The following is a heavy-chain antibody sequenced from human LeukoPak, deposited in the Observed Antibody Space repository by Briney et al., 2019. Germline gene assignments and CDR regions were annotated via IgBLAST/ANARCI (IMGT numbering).Heavy chain of an antibody. Sequence: GGSLRLSCAASGFTFSSYSMNWVRQAPGKGLEWVSSISSSSSYIYYADSVKGRFTISRDNAKNSLYLQMNSLRAEDTAVYYCARSVSGYHDAFDIWGQGTMVTVSS. CDR3: ARSVSGYHDAFDI. CDR1: GFTFSSYS. CDR2: ISSSSSYI. D-gene: IGHD3-22*01. J-gene: IGHJ3*02. V-gene: IGHV3-21*01.